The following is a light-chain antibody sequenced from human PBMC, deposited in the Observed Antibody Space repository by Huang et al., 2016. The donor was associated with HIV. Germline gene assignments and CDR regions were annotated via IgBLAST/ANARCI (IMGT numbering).Light chain of an antibody. J-gene: IGKJ1*01. V-gene: IGKV1-6*02. CDR1: QDITND. Sequence: AIQLTQSPSSLSASVGDRVTITCPASQDITNDLGWYQQKPGKAPKLLIAAASTLRSGVPSGVSGSGSGTDFTRTNSSLQREDFATYFCQRDFNFPRTFGQGTRVEIK. CDR3: QRDFNFPRT. CDR2: AAS.